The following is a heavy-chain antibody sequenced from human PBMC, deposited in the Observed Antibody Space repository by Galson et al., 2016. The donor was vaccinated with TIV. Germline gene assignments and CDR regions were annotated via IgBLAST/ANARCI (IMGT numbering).Heavy chain of an antibody. CDR2: ISDNGNT. V-gene: IGHV3-66*03. CDR3: ARERRYCGNECYLKYYFGMDV. D-gene: IGHD2-21*01. CDR1: GFAVSDNY. Sequence: SLRLSCAGSGFAVSDNYFNWVRQAPGKGLEWVSLISDNGNTNYADFVKGRFTVSRDNSKNTVYLQMNSLRAEDTALYYCARERRYCGNECYLKYYFGMDVWGQGTTVTVS. J-gene: IGHJ6*02.